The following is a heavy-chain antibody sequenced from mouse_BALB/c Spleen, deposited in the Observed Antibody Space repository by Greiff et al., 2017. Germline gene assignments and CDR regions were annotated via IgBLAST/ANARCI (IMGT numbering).Heavy chain of an antibody. D-gene: IGHD2-1*01. CDR2: ISSGSSTI. CDR3: ARGGNYFSWFAY. CDR1: GFTFSSFG. V-gene: IGHV5-17*02. J-gene: IGHJ3*01. Sequence: EVQGVESGGGLVQPGGSRKLSCAASGFTFSSFGMHWVRQAPEKGLEWVAYISSGSSTIYYADTVKGRFTISRDNPKNTLFLQMTSLRSEDTAMYYCARGGNYFSWFAYWGQGTLVTVSA.